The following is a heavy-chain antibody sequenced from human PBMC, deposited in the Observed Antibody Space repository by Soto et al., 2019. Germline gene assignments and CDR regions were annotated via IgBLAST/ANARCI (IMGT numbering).Heavy chain of an antibody. V-gene: IGHV3-11*01. Sequence: PGGSLRLSCAASGFTFSDYYMSWIRQAPGKGLEWVSYISSSGSTIYYADSVKGRFTISRDNAKNSLYLQMNSLRAEDTAVYYCAKVGGILRYFDWLSYTYFGMDVWGQGTTVTVSS. CDR3: AKVGGILRYFDWLSYTYFGMDV. CDR2: ISSSGSTI. D-gene: IGHD3-9*01. CDR1: GFTFSDYY. J-gene: IGHJ6*02.